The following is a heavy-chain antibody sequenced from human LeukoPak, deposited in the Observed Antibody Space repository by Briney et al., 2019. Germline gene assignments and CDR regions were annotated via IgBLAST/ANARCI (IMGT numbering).Heavy chain of an antibody. J-gene: IGHJ6*03. CDR3: ARGHVGATRIYYYYMDV. CDR2: MNPNSGNT. D-gene: IGHD1-26*01. Sequence: ASVKVSCKASGYTFTSYDINWVRQATGQGLEWMGWMNPNSGNTGYAQKFQGRVTITRNTSMSTAYMELSSLRSEDTAVYYCARGHVGATRIYYYYMDVWGKGTTVTVSS. CDR1: GYTFTSYD. V-gene: IGHV1-8*03.